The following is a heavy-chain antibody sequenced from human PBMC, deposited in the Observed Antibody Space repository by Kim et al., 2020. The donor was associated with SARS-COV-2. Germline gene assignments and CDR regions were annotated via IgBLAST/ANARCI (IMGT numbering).Heavy chain of an antibody. CDR3: AKEVHVDTAM. CDR1: GFTFSGFG. V-gene: IGHV3-30*18. J-gene: IGHJ4*02. Sequence: GGSLRLSCAASGFTFSGFGMHWIRQAPGKGLEWVAVISYDGSYKDYAASVEGRFTISRDNSKNTLYLQLNSLRVEDTAVYCCAKEVHVDTAMWGQGTLVTVSS. CDR2: ISYDGSYK. D-gene: IGHD5-18*01.